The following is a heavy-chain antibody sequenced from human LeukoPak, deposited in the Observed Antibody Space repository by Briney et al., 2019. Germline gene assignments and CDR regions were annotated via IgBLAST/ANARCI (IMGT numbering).Heavy chain of an antibody. CDR3: ARGVDAFDI. D-gene: IGHD3-10*01. J-gene: IGHJ3*02. CDR1: GGSTSSYY. Sequence: PSETLSLTCTVSGGSTSSYYWSWIRQPPGKGLEWIGYIYYSGSTNCNPSLKSRVTISVDTSKNQFSLKLSSVTAADTAVYYCARGVDAFDIWGQGTMVTVSS. CDR2: IYYSGST. V-gene: IGHV4-59*01.